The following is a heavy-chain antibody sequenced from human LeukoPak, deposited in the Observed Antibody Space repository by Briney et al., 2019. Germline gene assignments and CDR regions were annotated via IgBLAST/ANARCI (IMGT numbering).Heavy chain of an antibody. D-gene: IGHD6-13*01. Sequence: SETLSLTCTVSGGSISSYYWSWIRQPAGKGLEWIGRIYTSGSTNYNPSLKSRVTMSVDTSKNQFSLKLSSVTAADTAVYYCAKGSSWYPGTDFDYWGQGTLVTVSS. CDR3: AKGSSWYPGTDFDY. J-gene: IGHJ4*02. V-gene: IGHV4-4*07. CDR2: IYTSGST. CDR1: GGSISSYY.